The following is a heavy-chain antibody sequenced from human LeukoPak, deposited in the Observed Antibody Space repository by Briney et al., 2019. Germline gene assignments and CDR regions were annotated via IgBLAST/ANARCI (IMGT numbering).Heavy chain of an antibody. V-gene: IGHV3-66*01. J-gene: IGHJ6*03. CDR2: IYSGGST. D-gene: IGHD6-13*01. Sequence: GGSLRLSCAASGFTVSSNYMSWVRQAPGKGLEWVSVIYSGGSTYYADSVKGRFTISRDNSKNTLYLQMNSLRAEDTAVYYCARAAAAGRYYYYYYYMDVWGKGTTVTISS. CDR1: GFTVSSNY. CDR3: ARAAAAGRYYYYYYYMDV.